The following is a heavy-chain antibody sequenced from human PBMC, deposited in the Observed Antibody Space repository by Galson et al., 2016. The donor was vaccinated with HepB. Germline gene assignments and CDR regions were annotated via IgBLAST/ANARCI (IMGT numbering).Heavy chain of an antibody. CDR2: ISYTGIT. D-gene: IGHD3-10*01. V-gene: IGHV4-31*02. CDR3: ARGPPDYLDSGSFYSGWFDP. Sequence: SWVRQAPGKGLEWIGYISYTGITNYKSSLKSRVTMSIDTSKNQFSLKLTTVTAADMAVYYCARGPPDYLDSGSFYSGWFDPWGQGTLVTVSS. J-gene: IGHJ5*02.